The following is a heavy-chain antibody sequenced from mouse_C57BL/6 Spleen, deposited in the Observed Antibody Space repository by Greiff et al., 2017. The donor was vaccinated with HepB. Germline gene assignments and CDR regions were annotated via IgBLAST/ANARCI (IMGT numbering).Heavy chain of an antibody. CDR2: INPGSGGT. J-gene: IGHJ3*01. D-gene: IGHD1-1*01. Sequence: QVQLQQSGAELVRPGTSVKVSCKASGYAFTNYLIEWVKQRPGQGLEWIGVINPGSGGTNYNEKFKGKATLTADKSSSTAYMQLSSLTSEDSAVYFCARWDSYYGRNGFAYWGQGTLVTVSA. CDR1: GYAFTNYL. CDR3: ARWDSYYGRNGFAY. V-gene: IGHV1-54*01.